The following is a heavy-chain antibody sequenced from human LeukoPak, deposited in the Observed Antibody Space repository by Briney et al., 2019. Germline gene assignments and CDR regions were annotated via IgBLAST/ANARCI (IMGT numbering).Heavy chain of an antibody. CDR3: AKTYYYDNSGYYYSDTFDM. D-gene: IGHD3-22*01. CDR2: ISGSGTRT. CDR1: GFTFSRHA. V-gene: IGHV3-23*01. J-gene: IGHJ3*02. Sequence: PGGSLRLSCAVSGFTFSRHAMSWVRQAPGKGLEWVSGISGSGTRTYYADSVKGRFTISRDNSKDTLYLQMNSLRAEDTALYYCAKTYYYDNSGYYYSDTFDMWGQGTMVTVSS.